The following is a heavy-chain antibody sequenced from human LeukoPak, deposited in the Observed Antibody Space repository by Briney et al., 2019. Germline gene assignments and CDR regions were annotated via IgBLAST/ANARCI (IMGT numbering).Heavy chain of an antibody. J-gene: IGHJ3*02. CDR1: GGSFSGYY. CDR2: INHSGST. D-gene: IGHD3-10*01. CDR3: ARDQRTYYYRSGSYYRRAIDI. V-gene: IGHV4-34*01. Sequence: KPSETLSLTCAVYGGSFSGYYWSWIRQPPGKGLEWIGEINHSGSTNSNASLKSQDTISVASSKNQFSLKLSSVTAADTAVYYCARDQRTYYYRSGSYYRRAIDIWGQGTMVTVSS.